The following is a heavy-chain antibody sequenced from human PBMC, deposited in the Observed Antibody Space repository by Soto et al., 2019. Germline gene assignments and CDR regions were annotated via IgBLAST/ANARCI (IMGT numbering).Heavy chain of an antibody. D-gene: IGHD2-21*02. CDR3: AKSSSTDASADYFQH. CDR1: GVTFSSYA. Sequence: GSLRHSCAGSGVTFSSYAMSWVRQAPGKGLEWVSAISGSGGSTYYADSVKGRFTISRDNSKNTLYLQMNSLRAEDTAVYYYAKSSSTDASADYFQHWAQRTLVTVSS. J-gene: IGHJ1*01. V-gene: IGHV3-23*01. CDR2: ISGSGGST.